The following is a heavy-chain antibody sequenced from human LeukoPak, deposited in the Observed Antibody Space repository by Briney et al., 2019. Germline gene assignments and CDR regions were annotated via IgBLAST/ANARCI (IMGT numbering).Heavy chain of an antibody. CDR2: INHSGST. CDR1: GFTFSSYA. D-gene: IGHD3-22*01. Sequence: GSLRLSCAASGFTFSSYAMSWVRQAPGKGLEWIGEINHSGSTDYNPSVKSRVTISVDTSKNQFSLKLSSVTAADTAVYYCARVENLLPPNYWGQGTLVTVSS. J-gene: IGHJ4*02. V-gene: IGHV4-34*01. CDR3: ARVENLLPPNY.